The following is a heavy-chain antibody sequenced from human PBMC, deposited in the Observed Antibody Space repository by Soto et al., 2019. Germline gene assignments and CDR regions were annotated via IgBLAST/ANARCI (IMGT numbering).Heavy chain of an antibody. Sequence: GGSLRLSCAASGFTFSSYAMHWVRQAPGKGLEWVAVISYDGSNKYYADSVKGRFTISRDNSKNTLYLQMNSLRAEDTAVYYCARTLGSSWTGYWGQGTLVTVSS. CDR2: ISYDGSNK. CDR3: ARTLGSSWTGY. V-gene: IGHV3-30-3*01. J-gene: IGHJ4*02. CDR1: GFTFSSYA. D-gene: IGHD6-13*01.